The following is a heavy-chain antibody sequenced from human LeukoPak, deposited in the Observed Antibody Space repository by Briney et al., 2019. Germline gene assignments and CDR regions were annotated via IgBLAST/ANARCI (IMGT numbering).Heavy chain of an antibody. Sequence: GESPKISCKGSGYRFTSYWIGWVRQMPGKGLEWMGIIYRGDSDTRYSPSFQGQVTISADKSISTAYLQWSSLKASDTAMYYCARRYCSSTSCYTDGWFDPWGQGTLVTVSS. D-gene: IGHD2-2*02. V-gene: IGHV5-51*01. CDR2: IYRGDSDT. CDR1: GYRFTSYW. J-gene: IGHJ5*02. CDR3: ARRYCSSTSCYTDGWFDP.